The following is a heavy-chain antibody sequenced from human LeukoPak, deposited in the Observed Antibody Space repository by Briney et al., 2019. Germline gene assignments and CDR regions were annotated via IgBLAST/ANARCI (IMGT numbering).Heavy chain of an antibody. CDR2: IYYSGST. CDR1: GGSISSGGYY. V-gene: IGHV4-31*03. Sequence: PSETLSLTCTVSGGSISSGGYYWSWIRQHPGKGLEWIGYIYYSGSTYYNPSLKSRVTISVDTSKNQFSLKLSSVTAADTAVYYCARDGPLYYYGSGSYPHVSYWGQGTLVTVSS. D-gene: IGHD3-10*01. J-gene: IGHJ4*02. CDR3: ARDGPLYYYGSGSYPHVSY.